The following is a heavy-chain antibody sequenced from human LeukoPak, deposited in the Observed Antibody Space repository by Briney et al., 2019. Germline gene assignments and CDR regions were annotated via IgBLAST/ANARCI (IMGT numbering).Heavy chain of an antibody. CDR1: GFTFSHYW. Sequence: PGGSLRLSCSASGFTFSHYWMGWVRQAPGYGLDWVATIKHGDIETYLADCVTGGFTISRDNPENALFLQMNSLRPDDTALYFCVKLVVGTATYWYFDVWGRGTPITVSS. V-gene: IGHV3-7*01. J-gene: IGHJ2*01. CDR3: VKLVVGTATYWYFDV. D-gene: IGHD2-21*02. CDR2: IKHGDIET.